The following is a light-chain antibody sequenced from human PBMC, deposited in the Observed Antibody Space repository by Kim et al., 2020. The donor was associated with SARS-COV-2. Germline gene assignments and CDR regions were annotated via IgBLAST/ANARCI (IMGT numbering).Light chain of an antibody. CDR2: AAT. Sequence: SPGESATISCRASQSVSNRYLAWYQQKPGQAPRLLIYAATTRATGIPDRFSGSGSGTDFTLAISRLEPEDSAVYYCQQYDNLPRTFGQGTKVDIK. V-gene: IGKV3-20*01. CDR3: QQYDNLPRT. J-gene: IGKJ1*01. CDR1: QSVSNRY.